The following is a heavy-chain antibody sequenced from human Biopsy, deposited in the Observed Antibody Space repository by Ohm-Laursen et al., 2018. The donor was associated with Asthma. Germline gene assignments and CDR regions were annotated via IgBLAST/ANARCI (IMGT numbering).Heavy chain of an antibody. D-gene: IGHD3-3*01. V-gene: IGHV3-21*01. J-gene: IGHJ6*02. CDR3: ARVDTIFGVVIPIYYYYGMDV. CDR1: GFTFSSYS. Sequence: SLRLSCAAFGFTFSSYSMNWVRQAPGKGLEWVSSISSSSSYIYYADSVKGRSTISRDNAKNSLYLQMNSLRAEDTAVYYCARVDTIFGVVIPIYYYYGMDVWGQGTTVTVSS. CDR2: ISSSSSYI.